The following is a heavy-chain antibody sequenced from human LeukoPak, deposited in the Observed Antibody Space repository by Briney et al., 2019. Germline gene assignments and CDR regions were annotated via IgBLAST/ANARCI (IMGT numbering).Heavy chain of an antibody. D-gene: IGHD1-26*01. V-gene: IGHV3-74*01. CDR2: INEDGRSI. J-gene: IGHJ4*02. CDR1: GFAFSSYW. Sequence: SGGSLRLSCAVSGFAFSSYWMHWARQVPGKGLVWVSRINEDGRSISYADSVKGRFTISRDNAKNTLYLQMTSLRVDDTAVYYCVGGRGSYGDFWGQGTLVTVSS. CDR3: VGGRGSYGDF.